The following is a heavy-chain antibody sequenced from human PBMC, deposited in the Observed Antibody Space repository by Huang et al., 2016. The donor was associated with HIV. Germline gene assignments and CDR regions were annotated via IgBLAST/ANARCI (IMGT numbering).Heavy chain of an antibody. CDR1: GGSISSYY. CDR3: ARGGPYSRDYYYYGMDV. Sequence: QVQLQESGPGLVKPSETLSLTCPVSGGSISSYYWSWIRQPPGKGLEWIGYINSSGSTNYNPARKSRVTTSVDTSKNQFFLKLSSVTAADTAVYYCARGGPYSRDYYYYGMDVWGQGTTVTVSS. CDR2: INSSGST. D-gene: IGHD6-13*01. J-gene: IGHJ6*02. V-gene: IGHV4-59*01.